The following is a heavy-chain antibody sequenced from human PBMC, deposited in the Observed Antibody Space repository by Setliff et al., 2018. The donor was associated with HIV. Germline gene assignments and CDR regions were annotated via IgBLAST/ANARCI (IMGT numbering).Heavy chain of an antibody. J-gene: IGHJ6*03. D-gene: IGHD5-18*01. CDR1: GGTFSSYA. V-gene: IGHV1-18*01. CDR2: ISAYNGNT. Sequence: ASVKVSCKASGGTFSSYAISWVRQAPGQGLEWMGWISAYNGNTNYAQELQGRVTMTTDTSTSTAYMELRSLRSGDTAVYYCASRSYGSSDYYYYMDVWGKGTTVTVSS. CDR3: ASRSYGSSDYYYYMDV.